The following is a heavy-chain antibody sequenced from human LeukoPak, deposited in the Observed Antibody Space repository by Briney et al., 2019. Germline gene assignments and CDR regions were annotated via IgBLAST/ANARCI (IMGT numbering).Heavy chain of an antibody. CDR3: ARERRVYDYVWGSSWDY. D-gene: IGHD3-16*01. J-gene: IGHJ4*02. CDR1: GGSISSSSYY. V-gene: IGHV4-39*07. CDR2: IYYSGST. Sequence: SETLSLTCTVSGGSISSSSYYWGWIRQPPGKGLEWIGSIYYSGSTYYNPSLKSRVTISVDTSKNQFSLKLSSVTAADTAVYYCARERRVYDYVWGSSWDYWGQGTLVTVSS.